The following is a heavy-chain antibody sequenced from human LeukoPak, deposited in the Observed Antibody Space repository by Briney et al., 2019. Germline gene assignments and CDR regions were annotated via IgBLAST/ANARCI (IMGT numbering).Heavy chain of an antibody. J-gene: IGHJ3*01. Sequence: GGSLRLSCAGSGLTLRSYGMTWVRQAPGKGLEWVSSISGNGGVTTYADSVKGRFTMSRDNSRNTLYLQMDSLRAEDTAVYYRAKDPNGDYIGAFDAWGQGTMVTVSS. CDR2: ISGNGGVT. D-gene: IGHD2-8*01. V-gene: IGHV3-23*01. CDR3: AKDPNGDYIGAFDA. CDR1: GLTLRSYG.